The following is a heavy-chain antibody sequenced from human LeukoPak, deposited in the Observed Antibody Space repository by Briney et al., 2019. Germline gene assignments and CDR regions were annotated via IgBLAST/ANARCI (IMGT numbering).Heavy chain of an antibody. CDR3: ARAPEFSSGWLLDC. D-gene: IGHD6-19*01. J-gene: IGHJ4*02. V-gene: IGHV4-4*07. CDR2: VHTSGST. Sequence: ETLSLTCTVSGGSISSYYWSWIRQPAGKGLEWIGRVHTSGSTNYNPSLKSRVTMSVDTSKNQFSLKVSSVTAADTGVYYCARAPEFSSGWLLDCWGQGSLVTVSS. CDR1: GGSISSYY.